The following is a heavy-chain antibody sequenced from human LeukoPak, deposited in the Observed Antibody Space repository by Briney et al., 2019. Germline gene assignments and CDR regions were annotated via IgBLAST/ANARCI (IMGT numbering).Heavy chain of an antibody. CDR1: GFTLRTYA. CDR2: NG. CDR3: ARGTYTYGYRYYYYYMDV. Sequence: GGSLRLSCAASGFTLRTYAMSWVRQAPGKGLEWVSSNGDSVKGRFTVSRDNSKNTLYLQMNSLRAGDTAIYYCARGTYTYGYRYYYYYMDVWGKGTTVTVSS. V-gene: IGHV3-23*05. D-gene: IGHD5-18*01. J-gene: IGHJ6*03.